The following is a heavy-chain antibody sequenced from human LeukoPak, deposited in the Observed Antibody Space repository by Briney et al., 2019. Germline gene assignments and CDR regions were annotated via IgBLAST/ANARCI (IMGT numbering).Heavy chain of an antibody. CDR1: GGSISSYY. J-gene: IGHJ4*02. D-gene: IGHD5-24*01. Sequence: PSETLSLTCTVSGGSISSYYWSWIRQPPGKGLEWIGYIYYSGSTNYNPSLKSRVTISVDTSKNQFSLRLSSVTAADTAVYYCARLRALASWLQPKKYYFDYWGQGTLVTVSS. CDR2: IYYSGST. V-gene: IGHV4-59*12. CDR3: ARLRALASWLQPKKYYFDY.